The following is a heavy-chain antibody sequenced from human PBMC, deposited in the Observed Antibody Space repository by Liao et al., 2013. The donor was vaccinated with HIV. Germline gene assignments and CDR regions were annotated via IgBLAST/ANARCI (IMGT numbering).Heavy chain of an antibody. J-gene: IGHJ6*03. CDR1: GGSISGYY. CDR3: ARNRRELQLGEYFYYHYMDV. D-gene: IGHD6-13*01. Sequence: QVQLQESGPGPVKPSETLSLTCTVSGGSISGYYWSWIRQPPGKGLEWIGTIYYSGSTNYNPSLKSRVTISVDRSKNQFSLKVRSVTAADTAIYYCARNRRELQLGEYFYYHYMDVWGKGTTVTVSS. V-gene: IGHV4-59*01. CDR2: IYYSGST.